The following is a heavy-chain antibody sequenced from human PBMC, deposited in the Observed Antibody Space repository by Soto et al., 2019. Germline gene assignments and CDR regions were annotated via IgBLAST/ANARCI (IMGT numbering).Heavy chain of an antibody. CDR1: GDTFNFYS. Sequence: QVQLVQSGAEVKRPGSSVNVSCKASGDTFNFYSINWVRQAPGLGLEWMGRVNPILSMSNYAQRFQGRVTMTAHKSTSTAYMELSGLRSEDTAIYYCATSYGSGYRAFDFWGQGALVTVSS. CDR3: ATSYGSGYRAFDF. D-gene: IGHD3-10*01. V-gene: IGHV1-69*04. J-gene: IGHJ4*02. CDR2: VNPILSMS.